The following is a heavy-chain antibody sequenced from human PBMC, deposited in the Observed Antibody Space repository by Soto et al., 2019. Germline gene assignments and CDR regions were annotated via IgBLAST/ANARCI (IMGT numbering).Heavy chain of an antibody. CDR2: ISGSGGTT. D-gene: IGHD4-17*01. J-gene: IGHJ3*02. CDR3: AKKFAPPGETHAFDI. Sequence: GGSLRLSCAASGFTFSTYALSWVRQAPGKGLEWVSAISGSGGTTLYANSVKGRFTISRDNSKNTLYLQMNSLRAEDTALYSCAKKFAPPGETHAFDIWGQGTMVTVSS. CDR1: GFTFSTYA. V-gene: IGHV3-23*01.